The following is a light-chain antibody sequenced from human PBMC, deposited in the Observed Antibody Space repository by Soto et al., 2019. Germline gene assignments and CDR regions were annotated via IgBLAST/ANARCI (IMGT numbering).Light chain of an antibody. Sequence: QSALTQPRSVSGSPGQSVTISCTGTSSDVGGYNYVSWYQQHPGKAPKLMIYDVSKRPSGVPDRFSGSKSGNTASLTISGLQAEDEADYYCCSYAGRDVVFGGGTKLTV. CDR1: SSDVGGYNY. CDR2: DVS. J-gene: IGLJ2*01. CDR3: CSYAGRDVV. V-gene: IGLV2-11*01.